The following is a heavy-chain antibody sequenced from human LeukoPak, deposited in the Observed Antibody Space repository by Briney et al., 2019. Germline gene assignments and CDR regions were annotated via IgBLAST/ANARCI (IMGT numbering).Heavy chain of an antibody. Sequence: PGGSLRLSCAASGFTFSSYAMHWVRQAPGKGLEWVAVISYDGSNKYYADPVKGRFTISRDNSKNTLYLQMNSLRAEDTAVYYCARAPVVVTPPPDYWGQGTLVTVSS. D-gene: IGHD2-21*02. CDR3: ARAPVVVTPPPDY. J-gene: IGHJ4*02. CDR1: GFTFSSYA. CDR2: ISYDGSNK. V-gene: IGHV3-30*04.